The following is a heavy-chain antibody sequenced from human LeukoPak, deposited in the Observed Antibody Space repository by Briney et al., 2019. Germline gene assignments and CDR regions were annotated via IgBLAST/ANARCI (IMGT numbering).Heavy chain of an antibody. J-gene: IGHJ4*02. Sequence: GVLRLSCAASGFTFSSYSMNWVRQAPGKGLEWVSSISSSSSYIYYADSVKGRFTISRDNAKNSLYLQMNSLRAEDTAVYYCARSPDVGATINYFDYWGQGTLVTVSS. V-gene: IGHV3-21*01. D-gene: IGHD1-26*01. CDR2: ISSSSSYI. CDR3: ARSPDVGATINYFDY. CDR1: GFTFSSYS.